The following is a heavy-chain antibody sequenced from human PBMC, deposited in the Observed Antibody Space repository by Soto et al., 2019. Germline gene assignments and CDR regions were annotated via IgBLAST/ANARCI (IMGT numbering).Heavy chain of an antibody. CDR2: ISGSGGST. CDR3: AKDHWGLYSSSSLDAFYI. V-gene: IGHV3-23*01. CDR1: GFTFSSYA. D-gene: IGHD6-6*01. Sequence: GGSLRLSCAASGFTFSSYAMSWVRQAPGKGLEWVSAISGSGGSTYYADSVKGRFTISRDNSKNTLYLQMNSLRAEDTAVYYCAKDHWGLYSSSSLDAFYIWGQGTMVTISS. J-gene: IGHJ3*02.